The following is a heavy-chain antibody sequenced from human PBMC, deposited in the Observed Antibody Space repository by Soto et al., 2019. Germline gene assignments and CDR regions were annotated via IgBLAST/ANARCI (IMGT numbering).Heavy chain of an antibody. D-gene: IGHD3-10*01. CDR1: GFTFSSYD. J-gene: IGHJ6*02. CDR2: IGTAGGT. Sequence: GGSLRLSCAASGFTFSSYDMHWVRQATGKGLEWVSAIGTAGGTYYPGSVKGRFTISRENAKNSLYLQMNSLRAEDTAVYYCARGPRWFGEPSYYYYGMDVWGQGTTVTV. CDR3: ARGPRWFGEPSYYYYGMDV. V-gene: IGHV3-13*01.